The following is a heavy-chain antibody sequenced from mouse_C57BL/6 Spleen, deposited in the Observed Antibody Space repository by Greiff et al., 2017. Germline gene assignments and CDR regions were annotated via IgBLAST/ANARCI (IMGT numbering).Heavy chain of an antibody. V-gene: IGHV5-6*02. CDR2: ISSGGSYT. Sequence: EVMLVESGGDLVKPGGSLKLSCAASGFTFSSYGMSWVRQTPDKRLEWVATISSGGSYTYSPDSVKGRFTISRDNAKNTLYLQMRSLKSEDTAMYYCARRGIITTVVAFDGWGKGTTLTVSS. J-gene: IGHJ2*01. CDR3: ARRGIITTVVAFDG. D-gene: IGHD1-1*01. CDR1: GFTFSSYG.